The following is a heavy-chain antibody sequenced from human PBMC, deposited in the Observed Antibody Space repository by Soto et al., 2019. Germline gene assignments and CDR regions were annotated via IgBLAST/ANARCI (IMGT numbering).Heavy chain of an antibody. CDR3: ARDLWDNYYDSSGYYWFDP. CDR2: IIPIFGTA. J-gene: IGHJ5*02. V-gene: IGHV1-69*06. D-gene: IGHD3-22*01. Sequence: GASVKVSCKASGGTFSSYAISWVRQAPGQGLEWMGGIIPIFGTANYAQKFQGRVTITADKSTSTAYMELSSLRSEDTAVYYCARDLWDNYYDSSGYYWFDPWGQGTLVTVSS. CDR1: GGTFSSYA.